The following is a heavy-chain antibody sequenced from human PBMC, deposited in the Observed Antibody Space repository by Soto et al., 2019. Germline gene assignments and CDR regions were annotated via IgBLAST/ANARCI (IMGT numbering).Heavy chain of an antibody. V-gene: IGHV1-2*04. D-gene: IGHD5-12*01. CDR2: INPNGGGT. Sequence: QVQLVQSGAEVKKPGASVKVSCKASGYTFTGYYLHWVRQAPGQGLEWMGWINPNGGGTIYAQKFRDWVTMTRDTSISTAYMELSSLRSDDTAVYYCARVSFSGYDNGHYGMDVWGQGTTVSVSS. CDR1: GYTFTGYY. J-gene: IGHJ6*02. CDR3: ARVSFSGYDNGHYGMDV.